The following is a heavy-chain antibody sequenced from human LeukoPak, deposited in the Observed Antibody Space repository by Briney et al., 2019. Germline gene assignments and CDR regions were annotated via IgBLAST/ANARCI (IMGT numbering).Heavy chain of an antibody. Sequence: PSETLSLTCTVSFGSISGHYWTWIRQPPGKGLEWLGYIYYSGSTNYNPSLKSRVSISVDTSKNQFSLRLSPVTAADTAMYYCARRIAVAGYFDYWGQGTLVTVSS. V-gene: IGHV4-59*11. CDR2: IYYSGST. J-gene: IGHJ4*02. D-gene: IGHD6-13*01. CDR3: ARRIAVAGYFDY. CDR1: FGSISGHY.